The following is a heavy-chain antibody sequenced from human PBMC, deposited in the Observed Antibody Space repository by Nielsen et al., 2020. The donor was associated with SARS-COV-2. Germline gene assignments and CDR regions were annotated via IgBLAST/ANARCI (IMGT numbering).Heavy chain of an antibody. V-gene: IGHV3-23*01. CDR3: ARDRGSYDDNWFDP. CDR1: GFTFSSYA. D-gene: IGHD1-26*01. Sequence: GESLKISCAASGFTFSSYAMSWVRQAPGKGLEWVSAISGSGGSTYYADSVKGRFTISRDNSKNTLYLQMNSLRDEDTAVYYCARDRGSYDDNWFDPWGQGTLVTVSS. J-gene: IGHJ5*02. CDR2: ISGSGGST.